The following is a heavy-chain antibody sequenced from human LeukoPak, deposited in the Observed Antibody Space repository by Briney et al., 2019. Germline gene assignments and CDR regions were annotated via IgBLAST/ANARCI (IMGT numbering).Heavy chain of an antibody. D-gene: IGHD3-3*01. J-gene: IGHJ6*03. CDR2: ISGYNGNT. CDR1: GYTFTSHG. CDR3: ARAYDFWSGYTFYYYYYMDV. V-gene: IGHV1-18*04. Sequence: ASVKVSCKACGYTFTSHGISWVRQAPGQGLEWMGWISGYNGNTNYAQKLQGRVTMTTDTSTSTAYMELRSLRSDDTAVYYCARAYDFWSGYTFYYYYYMDVWGKGTTVTVSS.